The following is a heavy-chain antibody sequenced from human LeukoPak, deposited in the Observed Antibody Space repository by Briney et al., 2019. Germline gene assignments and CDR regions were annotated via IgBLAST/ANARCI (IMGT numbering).Heavy chain of an antibody. J-gene: IGHJ4*02. Sequence: GGSLRLSCAASGFTFSSYAMSWVRQAPGKGLEWVSAISGSGGSTYYAASVKGRFTISRDNSKNTLYLQMNSLRAEDTAVYYCAETRVAEYYYDSSGYYSSWGQGTLVTVSS. V-gene: IGHV3-23*01. CDR2: ISGSGGST. D-gene: IGHD3-22*01. CDR3: AETRVAEYYYDSSGYYSS. CDR1: GFTFSSYA.